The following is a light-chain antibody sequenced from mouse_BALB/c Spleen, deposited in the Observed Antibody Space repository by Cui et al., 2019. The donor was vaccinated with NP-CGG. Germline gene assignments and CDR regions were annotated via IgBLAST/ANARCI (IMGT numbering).Light chain of an antibody. CDR3: ALWYSNHWV. J-gene: IGLJ1*01. Sequence: AVVTQELAPTTSPGETVTLTCRSSTGAVTTSNYANWVQEKPDHLFTGLIGGTKNRAPGVPARFSGSLIGDKAALTITGTQTEDEAIYFCALWYSNHWVFGGGTKLTVL. CDR1: TGAVTTSNY. CDR2: GTK. V-gene: IGLV1*01.